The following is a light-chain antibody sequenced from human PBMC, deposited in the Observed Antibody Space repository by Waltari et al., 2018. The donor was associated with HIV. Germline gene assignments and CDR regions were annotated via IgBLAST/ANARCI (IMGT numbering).Light chain of an antibody. V-gene: IGLV2-14*03. CDR3: SSYTSSSFC. CDR2: DVS. Sequence: QSALTKPASVSGSPGQAITISCTGTSSDVGGYNYVSWYQQHPGKAPKLMSYDVSNRPSGVSNRFSGSKSSNTASLTISWLQAEDEADYYCSSYTSSSFCFVTWTKVPVL. J-gene: IGLJ1*01. CDR1: SSDVGGYNY.